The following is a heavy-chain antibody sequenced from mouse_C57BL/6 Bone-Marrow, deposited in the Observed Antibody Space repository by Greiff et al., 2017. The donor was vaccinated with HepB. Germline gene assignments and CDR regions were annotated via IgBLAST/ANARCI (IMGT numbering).Heavy chain of an antibody. D-gene: IGHD2-3*01. CDR2: IYPRDGST. CDR3: AHGDRYSFHFDH. CDR1: GYTFTDHT. Sequence: QVQLQQSDAELVKPGASVKISCKVSGYTFTDHTIHWMKQRPEQGLEWIGYIYPRDGSTKYNEKFKGKATLTADKSSSTAYMQLNSLTSEDSAVYYCAHGDRYSFHFDHWAQGTPLTVSS. J-gene: IGHJ2*01. V-gene: IGHV1-78*01.